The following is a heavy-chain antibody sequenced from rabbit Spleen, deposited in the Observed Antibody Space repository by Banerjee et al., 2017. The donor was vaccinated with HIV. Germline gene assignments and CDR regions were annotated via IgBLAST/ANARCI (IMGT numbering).Heavy chain of an antibody. CDR2: IYAGSSGST. CDR3: ARDLAGVIGWNFSL. Sequence: QSLEESGGDLVKPGASLTLTCTASGFSFSSSYYMCWVRQAPGKRPEWIACIYAGSSGSTYYASWAKGRFTISKTSSTTVTLQMTSLTAADTATYFCARDLAGVIGWNFSLWGPGTLVTVS. V-gene: IGHV1S40*01. J-gene: IGHJ4*01. D-gene: IGHD4-1*01. CDR1: GFSFSSSYY.